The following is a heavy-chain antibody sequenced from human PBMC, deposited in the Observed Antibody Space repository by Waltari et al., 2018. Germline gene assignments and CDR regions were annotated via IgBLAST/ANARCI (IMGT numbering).Heavy chain of an antibody. CDR2: IYYSGST. V-gene: IGHV4-59*01. J-gene: IGHJ3*02. CDR1: GGSISSYY. CDR3: ASLNWNYWIAFDI. D-gene: IGHD1-7*01. Sequence: QVQLQESGPGLVKPSETLSLTCTVSGGSISSYYWSWIRQPPGKGLEWIGYIYYSGSTNYNPSLKSRVTISVDTSKNQFSLKLSSVTAADTAVYYCASLNWNYWIAFDIWGQGTMVTVSS.